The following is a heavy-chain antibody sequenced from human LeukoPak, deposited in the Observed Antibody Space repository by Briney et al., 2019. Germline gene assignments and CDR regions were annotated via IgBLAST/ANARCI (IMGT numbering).Heavy chain of an antibody. D-gene: IGHD3-10*01. J-gene: IGHJ4*02. CDR2: MNVNGGNT. CDR3: ARANDYGSGKKDLDY. CDR1: GYTFTTYD. V-gene: IGHV1-8*01. Sequence: AAVKVSCKASGYTFTTYDTNWGRQATGQGREWMVWMNVNGGNTGYAQKFQGRVTMPRNTSMSTAYMELSSLRSEDTAVYYCARANDYGSGKKDLDYWGQGTLVTVSS.